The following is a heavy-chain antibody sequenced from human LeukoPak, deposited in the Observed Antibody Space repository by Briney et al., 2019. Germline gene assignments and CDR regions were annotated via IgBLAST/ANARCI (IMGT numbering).Heavy chain of an antibody. CDR2: IYTSGST. CDR3: ARDLDSSSSCGMDV. J-gene: IGHJ6*02. Sequence: SETLSLTRIVSGGSLSRYYWSWIRQPAGRGLEWIGRIYTSGSTKYNPSLKSRVTMSVDTSKNQFSLKLSSVTAADTAVYYCARDLDSSSSCGMDVWGQGTTVTVSS. CDR1: GGSLSRYY. V-gene: IGHV4-4*07. D-gene: IGHD6-6*01.